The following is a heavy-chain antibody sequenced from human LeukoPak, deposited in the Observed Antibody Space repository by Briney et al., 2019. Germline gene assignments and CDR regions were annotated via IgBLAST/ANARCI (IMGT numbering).Heavy chain of an antibody. CDR1: GGTFSSYA. Sequence: ASVKVSCKASGGTFSSYAISWVRQAPGQGLEWMGWISAYNGNTNYAQKLQGRVTMTTDTSTSTAYMELRSLRSDDTAVYYCARGRVGSSWYEYFQHWGQGTLVTVSS. CDR3: ARGRVGSSWYEYFQH. CDR2: ISAYNGNT. J-gene: IGHJ1*01. V-gene: IGHV1-18*01. D-gene: IGHD6-13*01.